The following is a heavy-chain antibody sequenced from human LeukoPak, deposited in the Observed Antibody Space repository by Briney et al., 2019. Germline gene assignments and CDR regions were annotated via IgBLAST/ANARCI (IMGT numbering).Heavy chain of an antibody. J-gene: IGHJ4*02. CDR2: INPNSGDT. V-gene: IGHV1-2*02. CDR1: GYTFTGYN. D-gene: IGHD4-17*01. Sequence: GASLKVSCKASGYTFTGYNMHWVRQAPGQGLEWIGWINPNSGDTNYAQKFQGRVTMTRDTSNSTAYMELSRLRSDDTAVYHCAREKVNYGDYVNPNDYWGQGTLVTVSS. CDR3: AREKVNYGDYVNPNDY.